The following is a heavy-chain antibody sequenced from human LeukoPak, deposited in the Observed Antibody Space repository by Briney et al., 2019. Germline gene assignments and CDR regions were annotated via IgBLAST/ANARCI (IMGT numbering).Heavy chain of an antibody. J-gene: IGHJ4*02. CDR2: MNPDSGNT. D-gene: IGHD1-1*01. CDR3: ARELRRDKY. Sequence: ASVKVSCKASGYTFSSYDINWVRQATGQGLEWMGYMNPDSGNTGYAQNFQGRVTVTVNTSITTAYMELSSLRPEDTAVYYCARELRRDKYWGQGTLVTVSS. CDR1: GYTFSSYD. V-gene: IGHV1-8*01.